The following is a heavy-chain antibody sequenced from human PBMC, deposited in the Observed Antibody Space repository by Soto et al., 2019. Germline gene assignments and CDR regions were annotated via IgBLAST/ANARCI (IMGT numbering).Heavy chain of an antibody. V-gene: IGHV4-31*03. CDR2: IYYSGST. J-gene: IGHJ4*02. D-gene: IGHD3-22*01. CDR3: AREMNYYDTSGDSYFDY. CDR1: GGSISSGTYH. Sequence: QVQLQESGPGLVKPSQTLSLTCTVSGGSISSGTYHWSWIRHHPGKGLEWIGYIYYSGSTYYNPSLTSRLTISVDTSKNQSSRRLSSVTAADTAVYYCAREMNYYDTSGDSYFDYWGQGTLVTVSS.